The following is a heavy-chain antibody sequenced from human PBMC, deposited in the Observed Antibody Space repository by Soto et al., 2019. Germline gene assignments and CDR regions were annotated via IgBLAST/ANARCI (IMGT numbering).Heavy chain of an antibody. D-gene: IGHD3-22*01. CDR3: SRDLFEASGYGGGYDFDF. CDR2: INPNVGST. CDR1: GYTFTNYY. Sequence: QVQLVQSGAEVKKPGASVKVSCQASGYTFTNYYIHWVRQAPGQGLEWMGIINPNVGSTSYTQKFRDRVTMTRDTSTGTVNMELRSLISADTAFYYCSRDLFEASGYGGGYDFDFWGQGTLVIVSS. J-gene: IGHJ4*02. V-gene: IGHV1-46*01.